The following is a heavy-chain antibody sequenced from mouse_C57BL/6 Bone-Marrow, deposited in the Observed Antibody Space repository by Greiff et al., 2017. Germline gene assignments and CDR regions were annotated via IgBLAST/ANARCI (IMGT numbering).Heavy chain of an antibody. J-gene: IGHJ4*01. CDR1: GYTFTSYW. V-gene: IGHV1-72*01. D-gene: IGHD4-1*01. CDR2: IDPNSGGT. Sequence: QVQLQQPGAELVKPGASVKLSCKASGYTFTSYWMHWVKQRPGRGLEWIGGIDPNSGGTKYNEKFKSKATLTVDKPSSTAYMQLSSLTSEDSAVYYCASCNWDNAMDYWGQGTSVTVSS. CDR3: ASCNWDNAMDY.